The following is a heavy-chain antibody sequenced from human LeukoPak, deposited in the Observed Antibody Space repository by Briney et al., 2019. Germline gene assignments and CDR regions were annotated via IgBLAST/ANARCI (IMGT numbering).Heavy chain of an antibody. CDR3: ARGAIVAASPRYYGLDV. D-gene: IGHD1-26*01. J-gene: IGHJ6*02. CDR1: GFTFSSYW. V-gene: IGHV3-74*01. CDR2: INSDGSST. Sequence: GGSLRLSCAASGFTFSSYWMHWVRQALGKGLVWVSRINSDGSSTSYADSVKGRFTISRDNAKNTLYLQMNSLRAEDTAVYYCARGAIVAASPRYYGLDVWGQGTTVTVSS.